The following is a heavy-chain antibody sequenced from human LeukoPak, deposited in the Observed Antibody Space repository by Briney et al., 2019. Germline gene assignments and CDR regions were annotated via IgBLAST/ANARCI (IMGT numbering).Heavy chain of an antibody. J-gene: IGHJ4*02. V-gene: IGHV1-69*01. CDR3: ARVKVGATIQPFDY. CDR1: GGTFSSYA. D-gene: IGHD1-26*01. CDR2: IIPIFGTA. Sequence: GSSVKVSCKASGGTFSSYAISWVRQAPGQGLEWRGGIIPIFGTANYAQKFQGRVTITADESTSTAYMELSSMRSEDTAVYYCARVKVGATIQPFDYWGQGTLVTVSS.